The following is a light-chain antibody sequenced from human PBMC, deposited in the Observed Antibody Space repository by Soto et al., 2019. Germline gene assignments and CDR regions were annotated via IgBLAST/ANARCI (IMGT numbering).Light chain of an antibody. J-gene: IGKJ1*01. CDR1: QRINTW. V-gene: IGKV1-5*03. CDR3: QQYNSYST. Sequence: DIQMTQAPSTLSASVGDRVTISCRASQRINTWLAWYQQKPGKAPKLLISKASNLESGVPSRFSGSGSGTEFTLTISSLQPDDFATYYCQQYNSYSTFGQGTKVEIK. CDR2: KAS.